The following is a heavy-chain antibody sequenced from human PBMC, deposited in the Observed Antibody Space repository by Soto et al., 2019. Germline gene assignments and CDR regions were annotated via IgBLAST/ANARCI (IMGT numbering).Heavy chain of an antibody. J-gene: IGHJ4*02. V-gene: IGHV5-51*01. CDR3: ARSAVPYYYFDY. Sequence: ESLKISCKGSGYSFTSYWIGWVRQMPGKGLEWMGIIYPDDSDTRYSPSFEGQVTISADKSINTAYLQWSSLKASDTAMYYCARSAVPYYYFDYWGQGTLVTVSS. CDR1: GYSFTSYW. D-gene: IGHD3-10*01. CDR2: IYPDDSDT.